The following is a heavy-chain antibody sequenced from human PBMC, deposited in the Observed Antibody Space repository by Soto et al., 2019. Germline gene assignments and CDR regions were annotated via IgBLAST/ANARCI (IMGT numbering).Heavy chain of an antibody. CDR2: ISYDGSNK. Sequence: VGSLKLACAASGFTFSSYGMHWVRQAQGEGLEWVAVISYDGSNKYYADSVKGRFTITRDNPTNTLYLQMNSLRAEDTAVYYCAKDLEWVGSIAAAGTIDYWGQGILVTVSS. V-gene: IGHV3-30*18. CDR3: AKDLEWVGSIAAAGTIDY. D-gene: IGHD6-13*01. CDR1: GFTFSSYG. J-gene: IGHJ4*02.